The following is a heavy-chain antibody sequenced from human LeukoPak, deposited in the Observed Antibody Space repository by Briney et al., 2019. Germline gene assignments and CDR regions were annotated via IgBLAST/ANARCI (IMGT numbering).Heavy chain of an antibody. CDR2: TKPDGSAE. CDR3: ARVGRSGYDLPDY. Sequence: GGSLRLSCAASGFTFRNYWLGWVRQAPGKGLEWVANTKPDGSAEYYADSVRGRFTTSRDNANNFLYLQMNRLRAEDTAVYYCARVGRSGYDLPDYWGQGTLVTVSS. D-gene: IGHD5-12*01. CDR1: GFTFRNYW. J-gene: IGHJ4*02. V-gene: IGHV3-7*03.